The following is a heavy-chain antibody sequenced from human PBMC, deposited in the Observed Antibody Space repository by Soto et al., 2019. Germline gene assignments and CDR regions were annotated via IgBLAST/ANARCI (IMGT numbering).Heavy chain of an antibody. V-gene: IGHV3-23*01. J-gene: IGHJ3*02. Sequence: GSLRLSCAASGSTFSSYAMSWVRQAPGKGLEWVSAISGSGGSTYYADSVKGRFTISRDNSKNTLYLQMNSLRAEDTAVYYCAKDLGVVVIKLDAFDIWGQGTMVTDS. D-gene: IGHD3-22*01. CDR3: AKDLGVVVIKLDAFDI. CDR2: ISGSGGST. CDR1: GSTFSSYA.